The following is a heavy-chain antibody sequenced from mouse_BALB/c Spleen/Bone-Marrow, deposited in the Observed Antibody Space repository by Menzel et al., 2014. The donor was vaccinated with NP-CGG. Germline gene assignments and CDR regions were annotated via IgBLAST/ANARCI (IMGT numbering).Heavy chain of an antibody. CDR1: GYTFTDYA. CDR2: ISTYSGNT. CDR3: ARYGYGYDWFAY. V-gene: IGHV1-67*01. J-gene: IGHJ3*01. D-gene: IGHD2-2*01. Sequence: VKLMESGPELVRPGVSVKISCKGSGYTFTDYAMHWVKQSHAKSLEWIGVISTYSGNTNYNQKFKGKATMTVDKSSSAAYMGLSRLSSVDSVLYYCARYGYGYDWFAYWGQGTLVTVS.